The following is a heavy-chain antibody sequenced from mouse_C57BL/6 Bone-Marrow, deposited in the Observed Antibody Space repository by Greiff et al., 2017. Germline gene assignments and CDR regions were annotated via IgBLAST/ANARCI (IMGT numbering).Heavy chain of an antibody. Sequence: QVQLQKPGAELVKPGASVKLSCKASGYTFTSYWMHWVKQRPGQGLEWIGMIHPNSGSTNYNEKFKSKATLTVDKSSSTAYMQLSSLTSEDSAVYYCARSVYYYGSAWFAYWGQGTLVTVSA. CDR1: GYTFTSYW. J-gene: IGHJ3*01. V-gene: IGHV1-64*01. CDR3: ARSVYYYGSAWFAY. D-gene: IGHD1-1*01. CDR2: IHPNSGST.